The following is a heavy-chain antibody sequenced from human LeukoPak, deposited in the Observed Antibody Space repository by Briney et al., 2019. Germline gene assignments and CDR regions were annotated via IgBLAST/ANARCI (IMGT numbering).Heavy chain of an antibody. CDR2: INPDSGGT. CDR1: GYTFTGYY. V-gene: IGHV1-2*04. D-gene: IGHD2-2*01. CDR3: ARDLKDGGLVVPAAPSHGMDV. Sequence: ASVKVSCKASGYTFTGYYMHWVRQAPGQGLEWMGWINPDSGGTNYAQKFQGWVTMTRDTSISTAHMELSRLRSDDTAVYYCARDLKDGGLVVPAAPSHGMDVWGKGTTVTVSS. J-gene: IGHJ6*04.